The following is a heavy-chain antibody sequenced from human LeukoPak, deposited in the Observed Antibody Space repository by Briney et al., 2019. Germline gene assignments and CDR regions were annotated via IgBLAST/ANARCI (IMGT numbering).Heavy chain of an antibody. D-gene: IGHD2-2*01. CDR2: LGGSGGSI. Sequence: SGGSLRLSCAASGFTFSSYAMAWVRQAPGKGLEWVSALGGSGGSIYYADSVKGRFSISRDNSKNTLYLQMNSLRAEDTAVYYCTKTLLGYCSSSICYYFDSWGQGTLVTVSS. CDR1: GFTFSSYA. V-gene: IGHV3-23*01. CDR3: TKTLLGYCSSSICYYFDS. J-gene: IGHJ4*02.